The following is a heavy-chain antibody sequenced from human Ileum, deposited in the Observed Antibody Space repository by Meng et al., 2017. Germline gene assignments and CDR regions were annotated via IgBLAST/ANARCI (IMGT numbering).Heavy chain of an antibody. J-gene: IGHJ5*02. V-gene: IGHV4-30-4*01. D-gene: IGHD1-26*01. Sequence: VQLQESGPGLVKSSQTLSLTCTLSGGSISSGDYYWSWIRQPPGKGLEWIGYIFDTGPPSYSPPLRSRLSISMDTSKNQFSLRLTSVSAADTAVYYCAASLDGNRFDPWGQGTLVTVSS. CDR1: GGSISSGDYY. CDR3: AASLDGNRFDP. CDR2: IFDTGPP.